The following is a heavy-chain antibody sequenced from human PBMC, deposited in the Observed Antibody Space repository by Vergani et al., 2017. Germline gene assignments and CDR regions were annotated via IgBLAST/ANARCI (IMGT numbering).Heavy chain of an antibody. CDR3: ARVYPDYDFWSGYYRGSFDY. J-gene: IGHJ4*02. Sequence: QVQLVQSGAEVKKPGASVKVSCKASGYTFTSYGISWVRQAPGQGLEWMGWNSAYNGNTNYAQKLQGRVTMTTDTSTSTAYMELRSLRSDDTAVYYCARVYPDYDFWSGYYRGSFDYWGQGTLVTVSS. D-gene: IGHD3-3*01. CDR1: GYTFTSYG. V-gene: IGHV1-18*01. CDR2: NSAYNGNT.